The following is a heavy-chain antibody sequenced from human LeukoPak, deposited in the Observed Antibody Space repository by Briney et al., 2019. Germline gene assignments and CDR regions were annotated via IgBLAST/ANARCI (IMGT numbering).Heavy chain of an antibody. Sequence: ASVKVSCKASGYTFTSYGISWVRQAPGQGLEWMGIINPSGGSTSYAQKFQGRVTMTRDTSTSTVYMELSSLRSEDTAVYYCARLVTGKTNWFDPWGQGTLVTVSS. J-gene: IGHJ5*02. V-gene: IGHV1-46*01. CDR3: ARLVTGKTNWFDP. D-gene: IGHD1-14*01. CDR1: GYTFTSYG. CDR2: INPSGGST.